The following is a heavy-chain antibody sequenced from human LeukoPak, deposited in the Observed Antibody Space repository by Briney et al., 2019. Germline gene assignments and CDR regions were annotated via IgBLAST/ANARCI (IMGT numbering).Heavy chain of an antibody. CDR1: GYSFTNYW. D-gene: IGHD2-21*02. Sequence: GGSLKISCKGSGYSFTNYWIGWVRQMPGKGLEWMGIIYPGDSDTRYSPSFQGQVTISADKSISTAYLQWRSLKASDTAMYYCASGAYCGGDCYSGAFDIWGQGTMVTVSS. CDR2: IYPGDSDT. CDR3: ASGAYCGGDCYSGAFDI. V-gene: IGHV5-51*01. J-gene: IGHJ3*02.